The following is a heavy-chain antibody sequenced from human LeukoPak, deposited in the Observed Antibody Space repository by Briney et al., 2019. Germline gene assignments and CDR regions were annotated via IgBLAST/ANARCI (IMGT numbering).Heavy chain of an antibody. V-gene: IGHV3-64*01. CDR1: GFTFSSYA. CDR2: ISSNGGST. J-gene: IGHJ4*02. Sequence: GGSLRLSCAASGFTFSSYAMHWVRQAPGNGLEYVSAISSNGGSTYYANSVKGRFTISRDNSKNTLYLQMGSLRAADMAVSYCAREGIGMVAMNQPLDFWGQGTLVTLSS. CDR3: AREGIGMVAMNQPLDF. D-gene: IGHD5-12*01.